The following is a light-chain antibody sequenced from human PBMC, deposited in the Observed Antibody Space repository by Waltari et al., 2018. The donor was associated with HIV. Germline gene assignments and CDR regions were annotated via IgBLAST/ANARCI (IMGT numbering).Light chain of an antibody. CDR1: QDISNY. J-gene: IGKJ3*01. CDR2: DVS. V-gene: IGKV1-33*01. CDR3: QEYDNLRRGFT. Sequence: DIQLTQSPSSLSASVGDRITITCQATQDISNYLHWLQQKPGQAPELVIYDVSNLETGVPSRFSGSGSGTHFTFTITSLQPEDIGIFYCQEYDNLRRGFTFGPGT.